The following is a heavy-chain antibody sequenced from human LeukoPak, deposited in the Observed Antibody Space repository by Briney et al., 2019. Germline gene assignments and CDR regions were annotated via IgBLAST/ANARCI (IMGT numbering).Heavy chain of an antibody. CDR3: TRAPRLGGYYPNYFDY. V-gene: IGHV3-49*04. D-gene: IGHD3-22*01. CDR2: IRSKAYGGTT. Sequence: GGSLRLSCAASGFTFSSYAMSWVRQAPGKGLEWVGFIRSKAYGGTTEYAASVKGRFTISRDDSKSIAYLQMNSLKTEDTAVYYCTRAPRLGGYYPNYFDYWGQGTLVTVSS. J-gene: IGHJ4*02. CDR1: GFTFSSYA.